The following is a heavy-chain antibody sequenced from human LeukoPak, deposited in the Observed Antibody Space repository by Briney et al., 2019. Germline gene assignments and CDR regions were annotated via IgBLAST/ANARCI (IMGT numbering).Heavy chain of an antibody. Sequence: GGSLRLSCAASGFTFSSYSMNWVRQAPGKGLEWVSSISSSSSYIYYADSVKGRFTISRDNAKNSLYLQMNSLRAEDTAVYYCAREDIVVVPAAQGVVYFDCYYYGMDVWGQGTAVTVSS. D-gene: IGHD2-2*01. V-gene: IGHV3-21*01. J-gene: IGHJ6*02. CDR2: ISSSSSYI. CDR3: AREDIVVVPAAQGVVYFDCYYYGMDV. CDR1: GFTFSSYS.